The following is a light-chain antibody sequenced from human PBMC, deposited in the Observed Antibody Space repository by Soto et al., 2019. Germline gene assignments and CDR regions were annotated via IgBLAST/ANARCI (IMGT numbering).Light chain of an antibody. CDR3: CSYAGTSYV. CDR2: EVS. V-gene: IGLV2-23*02. Sequence: QSVLTQPASVSGSPGQSITISCTGTSSDVGSYILVSWYQQHPGKAPKLMIYEVSKRPSGVSNRFSGSKSGNTASLTISGLQAEDEADYYCCSYAGTSYVFGTGTKVTVL. CDR1: SSDVGSYIL. J-gene: IGLJ1*01.